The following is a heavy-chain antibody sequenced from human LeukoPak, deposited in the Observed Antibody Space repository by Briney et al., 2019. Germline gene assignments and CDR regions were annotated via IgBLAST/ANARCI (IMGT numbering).Heavy chain of an antibody. D-gene: IGHD6-13*01. Sequence: SETLSLTCTVPGGSISSSSYYWGWIRQPPGKGLEWIGSIYYSGSTYYNPSLKSRVTISVDTSKNQFSLKLSSVTAADTAVYYCARRRAAGSPLDYWGQGTLVTVSS. J-gene: IGHJ4*02. CDR3: ARRRAAGSPLDY. CDR1: GGSISSSSYY. CDR2: IYYSGST. V-gene: IGHV4-39*01.